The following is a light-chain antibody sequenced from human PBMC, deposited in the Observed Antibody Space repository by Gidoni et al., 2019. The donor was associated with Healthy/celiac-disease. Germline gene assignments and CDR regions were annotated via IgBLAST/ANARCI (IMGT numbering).Light chain of an antibody. V-gene: IGKV3-15*01. CDR2: GAS. Sequence: EIVITHSPATLSVSTGERATLSCRASQSVSSNLAWYQQKPGQAPRLLIYGASTRATGIPARFSGSGSGTEFTLTISSLQSEDFAVYYCQQYNNWLSTFGQXTKVEIK. J-gene: IGKJ1*01. CDR3: QQYNNWLST. CDR1: QSVSSN.